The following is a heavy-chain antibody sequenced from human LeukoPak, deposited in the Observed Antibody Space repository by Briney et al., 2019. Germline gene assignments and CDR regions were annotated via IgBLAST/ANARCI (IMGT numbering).Heavy chain of an antibody. J-gene: IGHJ4*02. Sequence: PGRSLRLSCASSVFTFSSYAMSGVPQAPGKGLEWVSAISCSGGSTYYADSLKGRFTISRDISKNTLYLEMNSVIGQDSAGYFCAKDWVLSMVRGVILPRWGEGTLVTVS. CDR3: AKDWVLSMVRGVILPR. CDR2: ISCSGGST. CDR1: VFTFSSYA. V-gene: IGHV3-23*01. D-gene: IGHD3-10*01.